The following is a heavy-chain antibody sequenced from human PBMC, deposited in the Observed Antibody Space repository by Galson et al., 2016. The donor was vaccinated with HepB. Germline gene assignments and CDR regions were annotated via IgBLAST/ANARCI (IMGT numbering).Heavy chain of an antibody. CDR1: GFTFSIYA. V-gene: IGHV3-64D*09. Sequence: SLRLSCAGSGFTFSIYALHWVRQAPGKGLEYVSAVSANGVNTYQADSVKGRFTTTRDNSKRTMDLQMSSLRPEDTAFYYCVKGSPLWGGNRAFDNWGQGTLVTVSS. D-gene: IGHD4-23*01. CDR2: VSANGVNT. CDR3: VKGSPLWGGNRAFDN. J-gene: IGHJ4*02.